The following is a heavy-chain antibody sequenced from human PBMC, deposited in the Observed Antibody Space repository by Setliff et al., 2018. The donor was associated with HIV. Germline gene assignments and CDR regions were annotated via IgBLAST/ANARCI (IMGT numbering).Heavy chain of an antibody. V-gene: IGHV4-39*01. Sequence: ETLSLTCTVSGGSISSRTYYWGCTRQPPGKGLEWIGRIYYSGNTYYNPSHKSRVTISIDTSKNQFYLNLSSVTAADTAVYYCVKHFWTGYYVWPDTGAFDLWGQGTMVTVSS. CDR1: GGSISSRTYY. CDR2: IYYSGNT. D-gene: IGHD3-10*02. J-gene: IGHJ3*01. CDR3: VKHFWTGYYVWPDTGAFDL.